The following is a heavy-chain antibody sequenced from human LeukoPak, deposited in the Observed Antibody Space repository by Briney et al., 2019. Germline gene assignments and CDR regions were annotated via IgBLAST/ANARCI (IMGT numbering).Heavy chain of an antibody. D-gene: IGHD6-19*01. J-gene: IGHJ4*02. CDR3: ARESGQTSGWYGNNY. CDR1: GFTFNIYW. V-gene: IGHV3-7*04. Sequence: PGGSLRLSCAASGFTFNIYWMSWVRQAPGKGLEWVANIKQDGSEKYYVDSVKGRFTISRDNAKNSLNLQMNSLRAEDTAVYYCARESGQTSGWYGNNYWGQGTLVTVSP. CDR2: IKQDGSEK.